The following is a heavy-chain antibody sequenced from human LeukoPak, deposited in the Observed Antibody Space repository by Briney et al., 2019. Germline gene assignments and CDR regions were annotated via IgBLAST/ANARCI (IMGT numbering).Heavy chain of an antibody. CDR1: GYTFTGYY. J-gene: IGHJ6*02. CDR2: INPNSGGT. Sequence: GASVKVSCKASGYTFTGYYMHWVRQAPGQGLEWMGWINPNSGGTNYAQKFQGRVTMTRDTSISTVYMELSRLRSDDTAVYYCARDRWTTELYYYYGMDVWGQGTTVTVSS. D-gene: IGHD4-17*01. V-gene: IGHV1-2*02. CDR3: ARDRWTTELYYYYGMDV.